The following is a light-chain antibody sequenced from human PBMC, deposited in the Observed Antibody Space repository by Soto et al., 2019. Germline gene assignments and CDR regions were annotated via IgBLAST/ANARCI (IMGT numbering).Light chain of an antibody. Sequence: ETVMTQSPATLSVSPGERATLSCRASQTVSSNYLAWCQQRPGQAPRLLIYGASTRAAGIPDRFSGSGSGTDFTLTISRLEPEDFAVYYCQQYGSSITFGQGTRLEIK. J-gene: IGKJ5*01. V-gene: IGKV3-20*01. CDR3: QQYGSSIT. CDR1: QTVSSNY. CDR2: GAS.